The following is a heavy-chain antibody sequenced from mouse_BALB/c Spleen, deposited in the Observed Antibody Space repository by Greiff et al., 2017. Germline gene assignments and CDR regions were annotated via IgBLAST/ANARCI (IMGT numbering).Heavy chain of an antibody. CDR1: GFTFSSYA. Sequence: EVQVVESGGGLVKPGGSLKLSCAASGFTFSSYAMSWVRQTPEKRLEWVATISSGGSYTYYPDSVKGRFTISRDNAKNTLYLQMSSLRSEDTAMYYCARLGDGHYAMDYWGQGTSVTVSS. D-gene: IGHD2-3*01. V-gene: IGHV5-9-3*01. CDR3: ARLGDGHYAMDY. J-gene: IGHJ4*01. CDR2: ISSGGSYT.